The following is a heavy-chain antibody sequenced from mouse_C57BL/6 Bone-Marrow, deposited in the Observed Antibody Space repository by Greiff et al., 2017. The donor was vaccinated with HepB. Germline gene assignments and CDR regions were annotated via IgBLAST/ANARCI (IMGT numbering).Heavy chain of an antibody. CDR1: GYTFTEYT. V-gene: IGHV1-62-2*01. J-gene: IGHJ3*01. D-gene: IGHD3-2*02. CDR3: ARHGEDQAWVAY. Sequence: QVQLQQSGAELVKPGASLKLSCKASGYTFTEYTIHWVKQRSGQGLEWIGWFYPGSGSIKYNEKFKDKATLTADKSSSTVYMELSRWTSEDSAVFVVARHGEDQAWVAYWGQGTLVTVSA. CDR2: FYPGSGSI.